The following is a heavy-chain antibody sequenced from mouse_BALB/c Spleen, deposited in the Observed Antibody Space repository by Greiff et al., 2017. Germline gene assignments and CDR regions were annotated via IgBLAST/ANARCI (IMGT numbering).Heavy chain of an antibody. Sequence: VQLKQSGAELVKPGASVKLSCTASGFNIKDTYMHWVKQRPEQGLEWIGRIDPANGNTKYDPKFQGKATITADTSSNTAYLQLSSLTSEDTAVYYCAREEAYDGYWWFAYWGQGTLVTVSA. CDR1: GFNIKDTY. CDR2: IDPANGNT. J-gene: IGHJ3*01. D-gene: IGHD2-3*01. V-gene: IGHV14-3*02. CDR3: AREEAYDGYWWFAY.